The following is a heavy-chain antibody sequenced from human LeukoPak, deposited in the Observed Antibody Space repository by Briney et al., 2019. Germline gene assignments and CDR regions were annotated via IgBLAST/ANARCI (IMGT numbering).Heavy chain of an antibody. D-gene: IGHD5-12*01. J-gene: IGHJ4*02. CDR3: ARGLPALLYSGYDQTAFDY. Sequence: ASVKVSCKASGYTFTSYGISWVRQAPGQGLEWMGWISAYNGNTNYAQKLQGRVTMTTDTSTSTAYMELRSLRSDDTAVYYCARGLPALLYSGYDQTAFDYWGQGTLVTVSS. CDR2: ISAYNGNT. V-gene: IGHV1-18*01. CDR1: GYTFTSYG.